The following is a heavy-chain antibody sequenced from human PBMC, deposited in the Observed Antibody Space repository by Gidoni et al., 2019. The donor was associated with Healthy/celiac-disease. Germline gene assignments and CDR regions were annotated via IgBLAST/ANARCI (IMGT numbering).Heavy chain of an antibody. V-gene: IGHV4-59*01. Sequence: QVQLQESGPGLVKPSETLSLTCTVSGGSISSYYWSWIRQPPGKGLEWIGYIYYSGSTNYNPSLKSRVTISVDTSKNQFSPKLSSVTAADTAVYYCARTFYDFWSGRTLNFDYWGQGTLVTVSS. D-gene: IGHD3-3*01. CDR1: GGSISSYY. J-gene: IGHJ4*02. CDR3: ARTFYDFWSGRTLNFDY. CDR2: IYYSGST.